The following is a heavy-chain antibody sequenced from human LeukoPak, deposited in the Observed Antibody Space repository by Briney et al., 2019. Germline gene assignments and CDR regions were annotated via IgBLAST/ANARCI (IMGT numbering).Heavy chain of an antibody. J-gene: IGHJ4*02. CDR3: ARGLGDYGDYVFDY. CDR2: MNPNSGNT. Sequence: ASVKVSCKASGYTFTSYDINWVRQATGQGLEWMGWMNPNSGNTGYAQKFQGRVTMTRNTSISTAYMELSSLRSEDTAVYYCARGLGDYGDYVFDYWGQGTLVTVSS. CDR1: GYTFTSYD. V-gene: IGHV1-8*01. D-gene: IGHD4-17*01.